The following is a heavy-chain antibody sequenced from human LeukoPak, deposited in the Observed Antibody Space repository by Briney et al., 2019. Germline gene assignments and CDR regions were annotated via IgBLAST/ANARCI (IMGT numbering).Heavy chain of an antibody. CDR1: GFTFSSYA. CDR3: ARGALDY. Sequence: PGGSLRLSCAASGFTFSSYAMHWVRQAPGKGREWVAVISYDGSNKYYADSVEGRFTISRDNSMNTLYLQVNSLRAEDTAVYCCARGALDYWGQGTLVTVSS. V-gene: IGHV3-30-3*01. CDR2: ISYDGSNK. J-gene: IGHJ4*02.